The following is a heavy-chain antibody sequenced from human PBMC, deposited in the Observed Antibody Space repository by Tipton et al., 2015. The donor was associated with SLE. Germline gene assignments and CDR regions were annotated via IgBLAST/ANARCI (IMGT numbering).Heavy chain of an antibody. D-gene: IGHD3-10*01. CDR1: GFTFSDYY. CDR3: ARAEWFGELWFDY. J-gene: IGHJ4*02. CDR2: ISSSGGAI. V-gene: IGHV3-11*01. Sequence: SLRLSCAVSGFTFSDYYMIWIRQAPGKGLEWVSSISSSGGAIDYADSVKGRFTISRDNAKNSLYLHMNSLRAEDTAVYYCARAEWFGELWFDYWGQGTLVTVSS.